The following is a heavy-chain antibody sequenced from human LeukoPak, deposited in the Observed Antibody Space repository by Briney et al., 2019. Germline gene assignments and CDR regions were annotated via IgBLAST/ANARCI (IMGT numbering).Heavy chain of an antibody. CDR3: ARKMKTGDRVGTFDI. J-gene: IGHJ3*02. CDR1: GFTFSSHN. D-gene: IGHD1-1*01. V-gene: IGHV3-21*01. CDR2: IGTDGSYI. Sequence: PGGSLTLSCADSGFTFSSHNMNWVRQAPMKGLEWVSSIGTDGSYIYYADSVQGRFTISRDNAKNSLYLQMNSLTAEDTAVHYCARKMKTGDRVGTFDIWGQGTMVTVSS.